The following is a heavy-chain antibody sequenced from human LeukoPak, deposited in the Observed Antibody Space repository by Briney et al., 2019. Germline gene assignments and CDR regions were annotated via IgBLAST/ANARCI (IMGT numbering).Heavy chain of an antibody. CDR2: IYYSGST. V-gene: IGHV4-31*03. J-gene: IGHJ4*02. D-gene: IGHD3-22*01. Sequence: SETLSLTCTVSGGSISSGGYYWSWIRQHPGKGLEWIGYIYYSGSTYYNPSLKSRVTISVDTSKNQFSLKLSSVTAADTAVYYCARVYYESSGYPFFDYWGQGTLVTVSS. CDR1: GGSISSGGYY. CDR3: ARVYYESSGYPFFDY.